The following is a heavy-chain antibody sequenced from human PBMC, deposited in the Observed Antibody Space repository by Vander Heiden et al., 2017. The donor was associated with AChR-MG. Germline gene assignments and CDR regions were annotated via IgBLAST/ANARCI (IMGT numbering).Heavy chain of an antibody. CDR1: GLTFSDLW. Sequence: EVQLVESGGGLVQPGVSLRHSCAASGLTFSDLWMHWVLQAPGKGLLWVGFVNSGGSSTRYADSVRGRFTISRDNAKNTVYLQMNSLSAEDTAVYYCARGGYGAIDYWGQGALVTVSS. V-gene: IGHV3-74*01. D-gene: IGHD5-12*01. CDR3: ARGGYGAIDY. J-gene: IGHJ4*02. CDR2: VNSGGSST.